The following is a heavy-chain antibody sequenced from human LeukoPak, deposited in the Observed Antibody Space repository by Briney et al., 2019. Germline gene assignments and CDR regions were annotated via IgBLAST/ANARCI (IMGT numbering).Heavy chain of an antibody. CDR2: ISTYSGST. CDR1: GGTLRNFG. Sequence: ASVKVSSKASGGTLRNFGISWVRQAPGQGLEWMGWISTYSGSTNYAQKVQGRVTMTTNTSTSTAHMELRSLRFDDTAVYYCATGYSSGWFDYWGQGTLVTVSS. D-gene: IGHD6-19*01. J-gene: IGHJ4*02. V-gene: IGHV1-18*01. CDR3: ATGYSSGWFDY.